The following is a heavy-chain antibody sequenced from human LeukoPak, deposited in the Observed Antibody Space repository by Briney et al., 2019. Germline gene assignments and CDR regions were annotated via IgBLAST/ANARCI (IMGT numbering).Heavy chain of an antibody. J-gene: IGHJ6*03. D-gene: IGHD3-16*01. CDR3: ARFDFVYNARWRDNFDRYYYMDV. CDR2: ISSSGSTI. CDR1: GFTFSSYS. V-gene: IGHV3-48*04. Sequence: PGGSLRLSCAASGFTFSSYSMNWVRQAPGKGLEWLSYISSSGSTIYYADSVKGRFTVSRDNAGNSLFLQMDRLRAEDAAVYYCARFDFVYNARWRDNFDRYYYMDVWGKGTTVMISS.